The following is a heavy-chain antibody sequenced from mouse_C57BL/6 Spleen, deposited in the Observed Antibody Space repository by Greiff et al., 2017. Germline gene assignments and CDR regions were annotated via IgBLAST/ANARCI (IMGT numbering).Heavy chain of an antibody. J-gene: IGHJ2*01. CDR3: AREGTAQASDY. V-gene: IGHV1-55*01. Sequence: QVQLQQPGAELVKPGASVTMSCKASGYTFTSYWITWVKQRPGQGLEWIGDIYPGSGSTNYNEKFKSKATLTVDTSSSTAYMQLSSLTSEDSAVYYCAREGTAQASDYWGQGTTLTVSS. CDR2: IYPGSGST. CDR1: GYTFTSYW. D-gene: IGHD3-2*02.